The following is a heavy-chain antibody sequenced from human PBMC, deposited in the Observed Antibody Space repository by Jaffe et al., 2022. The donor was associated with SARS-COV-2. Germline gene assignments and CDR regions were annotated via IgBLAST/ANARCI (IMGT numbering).Heavy chain of an antibody. J-gene: IGHJ4*02. V-gene: IGHV1-3*01. CDR1: GYTFTSYA. CDR2: INAGNGNT. CDR3: ARGVRGNSGYDHHDY. Sequence: QVQLVQSGAEVKKPGASVKVSCKASGYTFTSYAMHWVRQAPGQRLEWMGWINAGNGNTKYSQKFQGRVTITRDTSASTAYMELSSLRSEDTAVYYCARGVRGNSGYDHHDYWGQGTLVTVSS. D-gene: IGHD5-12*01.